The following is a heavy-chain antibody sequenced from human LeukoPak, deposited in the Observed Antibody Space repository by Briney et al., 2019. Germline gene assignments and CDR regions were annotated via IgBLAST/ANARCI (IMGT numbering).Heavy chain of an antibody. D-gene: IGHD6-19*01. V-gene: IGHV4-59*01. Sequence: SETLSLTCTVSGGSISSYYWSWIRQPPGKGLEWIGYIYYSGSTNYDPSLKSRVTISVDTSKNQFSLKLSSVTAADTAVYYCARGGRLEPFDYWGQGTLVTVSS. J-gene: IGHJ4*02. CDR2: IYYSGST. CDR1: GGSISSYY. CDR3: ARGGRLEPFDY.